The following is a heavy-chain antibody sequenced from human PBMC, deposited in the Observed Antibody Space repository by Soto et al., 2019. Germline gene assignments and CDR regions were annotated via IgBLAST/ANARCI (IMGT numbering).Heavy chain of an antibody. CDR1: GYSFTSYW. Sequence: GESLKISCKGSGYSFTSYWIGWVRQMPGKGLEWMGIIYPGDSDTRYGPSFQGQVTISADKSISTAYLQWSSLKASDTAMYYCARLLITTVESYYYYYGMDVWGQGTTVTAP. CDR2: IYPGDSDT. CDR3: ARLLITTVESYYYYYGMDV. D-gene: IGHD4-17*01. V-gene: IGHV5-51*01. J-gene: IGHJ6*02.